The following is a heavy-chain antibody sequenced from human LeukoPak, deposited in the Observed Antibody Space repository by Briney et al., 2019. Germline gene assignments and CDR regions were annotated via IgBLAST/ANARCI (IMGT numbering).Heavy chain of an antibody. J-gene: IGHJ5*02. CDR2: ISGSGGST. Sequence: GGSLRLSCAASGFTVSNNFMSWVRQAPGKGLEWVSAISGSGGSTYYADSVKGRFTISRDNSKNTLYLQMNSLRAEDTAVYYCARTDGSGSPPNLDWFDPWGQGTLVTVSS. V-gene: IGHV3-23*01. CDR1: GFTVSNNF. D-gene: IGHD3-10*01. CDR3: ARTDGSGSPPNLDWFDP.